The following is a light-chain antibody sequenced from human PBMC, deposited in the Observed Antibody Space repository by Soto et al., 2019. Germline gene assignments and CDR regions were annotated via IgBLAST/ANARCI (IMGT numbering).Light chain of an antibody. CDR1: QDISNY. Sequence: DIQMTQSPSSLSASVGDRVTITCQASQDISNYLNWYQLKPGKAPKLLLFDASNMETGVPSRFSGSGSGTDFTFTIISLQPEDIATYYFQQYYNLPLTFGGGTKVEIK. V-gene: IGKV1-33*01. CDR3: QQYYNLPLT. J-gene: IGKJ4*01. CDR2: DAS.